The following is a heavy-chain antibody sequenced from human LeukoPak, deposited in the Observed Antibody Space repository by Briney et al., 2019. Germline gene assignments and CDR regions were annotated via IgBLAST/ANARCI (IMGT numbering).Heavy chain of an antibody. Sequence: SETLSLTCTVSGSSISSSSYYWGWIRQPPGKGLEWIGSIYYSGSTYYNPSLKSRVTISVDTSKNQFSLKLSSVTAADTAVYYCARHLYSSGWQYAFDIWGQGTMVTVSS. CDR3: ARHLYSSGWQYAFDI. J-gene: IGHJ3*02. D-gene: IGHD6-19*01. CDR2: IYYSGST. V-gene: IGHV4-39*01. CDR1: GSSISSSSYY.